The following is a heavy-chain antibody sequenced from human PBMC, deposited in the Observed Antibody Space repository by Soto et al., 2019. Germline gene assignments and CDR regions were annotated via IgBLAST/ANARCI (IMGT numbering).Heavy chain of an antibody. D-gene: IGHD2-15*01. J-gene: IGHJ5*02. CDR3: ASTARVRYCSGGSCRNNWIDP. Sequence: PGKGLEWIGYIYYSGSTYYNPSLKSRVTISVDTSKNQFSLKLSSVTAADTAVYYCASTARVRYCSGGSCRNNWIDPWGQGTLVTVSS. V-gene: IGHV4-31*02. CDR2: IYYSGST.